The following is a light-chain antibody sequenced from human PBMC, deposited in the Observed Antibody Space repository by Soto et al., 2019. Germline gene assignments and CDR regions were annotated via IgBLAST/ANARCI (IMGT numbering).Light chain of an antibody. V-gene: IGLV2-14*01. CDR3: SSYTSSSTDVV. Sequence: QSALTQPASVSGSPGQSITISCTGTSSDVGGYNYVSWYQQHPGKAPKLMIYDVSNRPSGVSNRFPGSKSGNTASLNISGLQAEDEADYYCSSYTSSSTDVVFGGGTKLTVL. CDR1: SSDVGGYNY. CDR2: DVS. J-gene: IGLJ2*01.